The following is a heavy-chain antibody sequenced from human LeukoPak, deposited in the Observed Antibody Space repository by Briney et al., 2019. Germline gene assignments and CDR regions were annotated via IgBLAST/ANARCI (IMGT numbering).Heavy chain of an antibody. V-gene: IGHV1-2*02. Sequence: ASVKVSCKASGYTFTGYYIHWVRQAPGQGLEWMGWINPQNTGTNYAQKFQDRVTMTRDTSIRTAYMVLIRLKSDDTAVFYCARGGPLEWAPDAFDLWGQGTMVTVSS. CDR1: GYTFTGYY. CDR2: INPQNTGT. CDR3: ARGGPLEWAPDAFDL. J-gene: IGHJ3*01. D-gene: IGHD1-1*01.